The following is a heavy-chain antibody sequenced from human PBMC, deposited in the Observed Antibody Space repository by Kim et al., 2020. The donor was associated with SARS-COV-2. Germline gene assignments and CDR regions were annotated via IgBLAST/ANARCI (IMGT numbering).Heavy chain of an antibody. V-gene: IGHV3-48*03. Sequence: IYNADSVRGRFTISIDNDKNSLYLQMNSLRAEDTAVYYCARGPNYSPFDYWGQGTLVTVSS. CDR2: I. CDR3: ARGPNYSPFDY. D-gene: IGHD4-4*01. J-gene: IGHJ4*02.